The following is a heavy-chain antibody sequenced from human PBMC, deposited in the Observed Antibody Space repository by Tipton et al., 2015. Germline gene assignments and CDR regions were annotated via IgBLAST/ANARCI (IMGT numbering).Heavy chain of an antibody. Sequence: SLRLSCAASGLTLSTYAMSWVRQAPGKGLQWVSAISRSGDKTFYADFVKGRFTISRDNSKNTLYLQLNSLGADDTAVYYCARVGSGWYFDYWGQGTLVTVSS. CDR1: GLTLSTYA. D-gene: IGHD6-19*01. CDR2: ISRSGDKT. V-gene: IGHV3-23*01. J-gene: IGHJ4*02. CDR3: ARVGSGWYFDY.